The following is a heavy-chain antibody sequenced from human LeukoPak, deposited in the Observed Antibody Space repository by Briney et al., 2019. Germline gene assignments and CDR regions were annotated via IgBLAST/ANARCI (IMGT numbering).Heavy chain of an antibody. V-gene: IGHV3-23*01. CDR1: GFIFNSFA. Sequence: GGSLRLSCAASGFIFNSFAMSWVRQAPGKGLEWVSTFSGSGSRTSYADSVKGRFTISRDNSMNTVHLEMNSLRAEDTGIYYCARGLNYFPIDYWGQGTLVTVSS. CDR3: ARGLNYFPIDY. D-gene: IGHD2/OR15-2a*01. CDR2: FSGSGSRT. J-gene: IGHJ4*02.